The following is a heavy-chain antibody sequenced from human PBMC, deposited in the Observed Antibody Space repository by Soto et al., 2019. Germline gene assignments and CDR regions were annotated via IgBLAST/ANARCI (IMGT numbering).Heavy chain of an antibody. D-gene: IGHD3-10*01. CDR2: IVVGSGNT. V-gene: IGHV1-58*01. CDR1: GFTFISSA. CDR3: ARGGEMATLDDAFDI. Sequence: ASVKVSCKASGFTFISSAVHWVRQARGQRLEWIGWIVVGSGNTNYAQKFQERVTFTRDMSTSTAYMELSSLRSEDTAVYYCARGGEMATLDDAFDIWGQGTMVTVS. J-gene: IGHJ3*02.